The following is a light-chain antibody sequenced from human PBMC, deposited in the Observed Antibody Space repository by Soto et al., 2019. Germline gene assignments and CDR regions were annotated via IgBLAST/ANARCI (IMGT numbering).Light chain of an antibody. CDR3: SLYISAATYV. CDR2: EVS. V-gene: IGLV2-18*01. CDR1: SSDLGSYNR. J-gene: IGLJ1*01. Sequence: QSVLTQPPSVSGSPGQSLTISCTGTSSDLGSYNRVSWYQQPPGTAPKLLIYEVSNRPSGVPDRFSGSKSGSTASLTISGLQAEDEADYYCSLYISAATYVFGTGTKVTVL.